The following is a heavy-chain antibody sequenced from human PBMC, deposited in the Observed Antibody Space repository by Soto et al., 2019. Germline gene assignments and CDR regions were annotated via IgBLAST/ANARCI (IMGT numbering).Heavy chain of an antibody. J-gene: IGHJ6*02. Sequence: ASVKVSCKASGYTFTGYYMHWVRQAPGQGLEWMGWINPKSGGTSTAQKFQGWVTRTTDTSISTASMELTRLTSDDTAIYYCARGDSTDCSNGVCSFFYNHGMDVWGQGTTVTVSS. CDR1: GYTFTGYY. CDR3: ARGDSTDCSNGVCSFFYNHGMDV. V-gene: IGHV1-2*04. D-gene: IGHD2-8*01. CDR2: INPKSGGT.